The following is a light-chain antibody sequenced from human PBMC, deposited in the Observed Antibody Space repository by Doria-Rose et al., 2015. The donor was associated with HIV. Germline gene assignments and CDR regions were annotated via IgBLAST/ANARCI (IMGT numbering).Light chain of an antibody. CDR1: QSISNW. CDR3: QHFDKYFAWT. Sequence: DIRLTQSPSTLSASVGDRVTITCRASQSISNWLAWYQQRLGQARRLLIYKASTLQSVVPSRFRGSGSWTEFTLTINSLQPDDLASYYCQHFDKYFAWTFGHGTKVDIK. J-gene: IGKJ1*01. V-gene: IGKV1-5*03. CDR2: KAS.